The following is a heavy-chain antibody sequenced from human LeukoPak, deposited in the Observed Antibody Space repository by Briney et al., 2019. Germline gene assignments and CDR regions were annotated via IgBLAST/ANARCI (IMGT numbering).Heavy chain of an antibody. CDR3: ARFRWWLRSFDY. J-gene: IGHJ4*02. V-gene: IGHV3-21*01. D-gene: IGHD5-12*01. CDR1: GFTFSSYS. Sequence: GGSLRLSCAASGFTFSSYSMNWVRQAPGKGLEWVSSISSSSSYIYYADSVKGRFTISRDNAKNSLYLQMNSLRAEDTAVYYCARFRWWLRSFDYWGQGTLVTVSS. CDR2: ISSSSSYI.